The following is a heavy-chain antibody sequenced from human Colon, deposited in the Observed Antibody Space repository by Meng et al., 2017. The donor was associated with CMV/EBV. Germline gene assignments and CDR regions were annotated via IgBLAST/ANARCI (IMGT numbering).Heavy chain of an antibody. Sequence: GGSLRLSCAASGFSLRGYWMHWVRQAPGKGLVWVSRINGDGSIREYADSVKGRFTISRDNSKNTLYLQMNSLRAEDTAVYYCARDPYYDFWSGSSGMDVWGQGTTVTVSS. J-gene: IGHJ6*02. CDR1: GFSLRGYW. CDR2: INGDGSIR. D-gene: IGHD3-3*01. CDR3: ARDPYYDFWSGSSGMDV. V-gene: IGHV3-74*03.